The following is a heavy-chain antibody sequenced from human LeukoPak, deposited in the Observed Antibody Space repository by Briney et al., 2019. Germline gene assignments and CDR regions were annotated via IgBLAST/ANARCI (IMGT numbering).Heavy chain of an antibody. Sequence: GGSLRLSCAASGFTFSSYWMNWVRQAPGKGLEWVANIKRDGSEKHYVDSVRGRFTISRDNAKNSLFLQMSSLRAEDTAVYYCARSYYDSSGYYQHADYWGQGTLVTVSS. CDR1: GFTFSSYW. V-gene: IGHV3-7*01. D-gene: IGHD3-22*01. CDR3: ARSYYDSSGYYQHADY. CDR2: IKRDGSEK. J-gene: IGHJ4*02.